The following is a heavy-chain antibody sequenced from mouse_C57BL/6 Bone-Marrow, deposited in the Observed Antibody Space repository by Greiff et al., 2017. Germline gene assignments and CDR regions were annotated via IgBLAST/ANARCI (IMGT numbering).Heavy chain of an antibody. CDR2: TAPSDRYT. D-gene: IGHD1-1*01. CDR3: AREGTTVVAPFDY. J-gene: IGHJ2*01. Sequence: QVQLQQPGAELVMPGASVKLSCKASGYTFTSYWMHWVKQRPGPGLEWIGETAPSDRYTNYNQPFKGKSTLTVDKSSSTAYMQLSSLTSEDSAVYYCAREGTTVVAPFDYWGQGTTRTVSS. V-gene: IGHV1-69*01. CDR1: GYTFTSYW.